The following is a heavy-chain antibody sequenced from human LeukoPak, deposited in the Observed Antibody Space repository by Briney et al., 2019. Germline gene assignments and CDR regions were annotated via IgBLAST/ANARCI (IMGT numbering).Heavy chain of an antibody. D-gene: IGHD1-26*01. J-gene: IGHJ4*02. CDR3: ARGLYAWWELPN. CDR2: MNPNSGNT. CDR1: GGTFSSYA. V-gene: IGHV1-8*03. Sequence: ASVKVSCKASGGTFSSYAISWVRQAPGQGLEWMGWMNPNSGNTGYAQKFQGRVTITRNTSISTAYMELSSLRSEDTAVYYCARGLYAWWELPNWGQGTLVTVSS.